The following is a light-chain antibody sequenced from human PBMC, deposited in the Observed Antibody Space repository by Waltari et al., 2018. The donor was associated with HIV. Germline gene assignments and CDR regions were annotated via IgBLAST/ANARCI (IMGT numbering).Light chain of an antibody. CDR1: QNIGSY. CDR2: VST. Sequence: DIQMTQSPPSLTASVGDRVTITCRASQNIGSYLHWYQLRPGQAPNVLIYVSTNLQTCVPSRFSGWGSGTDFTLTITDLQPEDFVFYFCQQSYSKPRTFGQGTK. CDR3: QQSYSKPRT. V-gene: IGKV1-39*01. J-gene: IGKJ1*01.